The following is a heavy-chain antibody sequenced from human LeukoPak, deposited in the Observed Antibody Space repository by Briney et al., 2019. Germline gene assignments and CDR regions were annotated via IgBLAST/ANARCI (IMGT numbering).Heavy chain of an antibody. CDR1: GFTFSSHG. Sequence: GGSLRLSCAASGFTFSSHGMNWVRQAPGKGLEWVSGISPSGGITYYTDSVKGRFTISRDNSKNTQSLQMNSLRAEDTAVYYCARGTGAVAGDWGQGTLVTVSS. V-gene: IGHV3-23*01. CDR2: ISPSGGIT. D-gene: IGHD6-19*01. J-gene: IGHJ4*02. CDR3: ARGTGAVAGD.